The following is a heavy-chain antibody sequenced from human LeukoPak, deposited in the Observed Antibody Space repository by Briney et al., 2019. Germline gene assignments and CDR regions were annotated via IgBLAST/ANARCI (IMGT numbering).Heavy chain of an antibody. V-gene: IGHV3-7*02. CDR2: IKQDGSEK. D-gene: IGHD1-26*01. J-gene: IGHJ4*02. CDR3: ARYALPPDFFDY. Sequence: GGSLSLCCAASGFSFSSYWMSWVRQAPGKGLEWVANIKQDGSEKNYLDSVEGRFIISRDNAKNSLYLQMNSLRADDTAVYYCARYALPPDFFDYWGQGNPGPVSS. CDR1: GFSFSSYW.